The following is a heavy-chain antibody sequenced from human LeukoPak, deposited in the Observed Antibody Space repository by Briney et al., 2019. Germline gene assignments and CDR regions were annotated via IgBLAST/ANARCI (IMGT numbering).Heavy chain of an antibody. Sequence: GGSLRLSCAASGFTFSSYSMNWVRQAPGKGLEWVSSISSSSSYIYYADSVKGRFTISRGNAKNSLYLQMNSLRAEDTAVYYCAREREYYYDSSGYPTHYFDYWGQGTLVTVSS. J-gene: IGHJ4*02. D-gene: IGHD3-22*01. CDR2: ISSSSSYI. CDR1: GFTFSSYS. CDR3: AREREYYYDSSGYPTHYFDY. V-gene: IGHV3-21*01.